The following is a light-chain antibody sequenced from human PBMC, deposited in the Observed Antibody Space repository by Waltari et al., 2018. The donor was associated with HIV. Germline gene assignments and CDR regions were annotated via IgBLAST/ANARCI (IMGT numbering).Light chain of an antibody. V-gene: IGLV1-40*01. Sequence: QSVLTQPPSVSGAPGPRVTISCTGHSSNIGAGYDVHWYQHLPGTAPTLLIYGDRKRPSGVPDRFSASRSDTSASLAITGLQAEDEADYYCQSYDRSLSGSFVFGTGTKVTVL. CDR3: QSYDRSLSGSFV. J-gene: IGLJ1*01. CDR1: SSNIGAGYD. CDR2: GDR.